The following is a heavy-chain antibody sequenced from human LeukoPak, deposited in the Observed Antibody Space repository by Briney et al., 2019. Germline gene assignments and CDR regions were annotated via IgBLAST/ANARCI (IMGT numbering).Heavy chain of an antibody. Sequence: ASVKVSCKASGYTFTGYYMHWVRQAPGQGLEWMGWINPNSGGTNYAQKFQGRVTMTRDTSISTAYMELRSLRSDDTAVYYCARDYDSSGYEGPNWFDPWGQGTLVTVSS. CDR1: GYTFTGYY. CDR3: ARDYDSSGYEGPNWFDP. V-gene: IGHV1-2*02. CDR2: INPNSGGT. D-gene: IGHD3-22*01. J-gene: IGHJ5*02.